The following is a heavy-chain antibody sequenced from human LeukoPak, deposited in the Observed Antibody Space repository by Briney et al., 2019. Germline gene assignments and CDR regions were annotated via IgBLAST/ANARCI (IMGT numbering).Heavy chain of an antibody. V-gene: IGHV1-8*03. Sequence: ASVKVSCKASGYTFTSYDINWVRQATGQGLEWMGWMNPNSGNTGYAQKFQGRVTITRNTSISTAYMELSSLRSEDTAVYYCARNTMVRGVTEFDYWGQGTLVTISS. CDR3: ARNTMVRGVTEFDY. CDR2: MNPNSGNT. CDR1: GYTFTSYD. D-gene: IGHD3-10*01. J-gene: IGHJ4*02.